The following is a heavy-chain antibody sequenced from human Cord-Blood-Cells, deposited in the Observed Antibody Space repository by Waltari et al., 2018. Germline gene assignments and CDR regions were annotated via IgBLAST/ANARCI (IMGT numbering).Heavy chain of an antibody. CDR2: IYYSGST. J-gene: IGHJ6*02. V-gene: IGHV4-59*11. CDR1: GGSISSHY. CDR3: ARGDSSSYYYYYGMDV. D-gene: IGHD6-6*01. Sequence: QVQLQESGPGLVKPSETLSLTCTVSGGSISSHYWSWIRQPPGKGLEWIGYIYYSGSTNYNPSLNRRVTISVDTSKNQFSLKLSSVTAADTAVYYCARGDSSSYYYYYGMDVWGQGTTVTVSS.